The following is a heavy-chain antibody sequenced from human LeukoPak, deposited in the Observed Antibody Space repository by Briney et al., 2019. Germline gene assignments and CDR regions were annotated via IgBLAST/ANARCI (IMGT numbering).Heavy chain of an antibody. CDR1: GFTFSSYA. J-gene: IGHJ4*02. Sequence: GGSLRLSCAASGFTFSSYAMSWVRQAPGKGLEWVSVISGSGGRTYYADSVKGRFTISRDNSKNTLHLQMNSLGAEDTAVYYCAKDQLVRIQLGFDYWGQGTLVTVSS. V-gene: IGHV3-23*01. CDR3: AKDQLVRIQLGFDY. CDR2: ISGSGGRT. D-gene: IGHD5-18*01.